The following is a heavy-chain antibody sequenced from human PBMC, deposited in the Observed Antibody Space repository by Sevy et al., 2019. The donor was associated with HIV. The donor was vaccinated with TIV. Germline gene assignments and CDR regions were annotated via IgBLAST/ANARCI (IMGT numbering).Heavy chain of an antibody. CDR3: ARNDYSDYYFDY. D-gene: IGHD4-17*01. J-gene: IGHJ4*02. CDR1: AGSISSSYY. Sequence: SETLSLTCTVSAGSISSSYYWSWIHLLPGKGLEWIGYFYYSGSIYYNPSLKSRVTIFIDTSKNQFSLKLSSVTAADTAVYYCARNDYSDYYFDYWGQGTLVTVSS. V-gene: IGHV4-31*03. CDR2: FYYSGSI.